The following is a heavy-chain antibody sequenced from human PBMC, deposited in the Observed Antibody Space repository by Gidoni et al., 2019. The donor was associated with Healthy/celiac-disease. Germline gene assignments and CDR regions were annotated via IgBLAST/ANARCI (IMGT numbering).Heavy chain of an antibody. CDR1: GFTFSSYE. CDR2: ISSSGSTI. V-gene: IGHV3-48*03. CDR3: ARGPNYYYYGMDV. Sequence: EVQLVESGGGLVQPGGSLRLPCAASGFTFSSYEMNWVRQAPGKGLGWVSYISSSGSTIYYADSVKGRFTISRDNAKNSLYLQMNSLRAEDTAVYYCARGPNYYYYGMDVWGQGTTVTVSS. J-gene: IGHJ6*02.